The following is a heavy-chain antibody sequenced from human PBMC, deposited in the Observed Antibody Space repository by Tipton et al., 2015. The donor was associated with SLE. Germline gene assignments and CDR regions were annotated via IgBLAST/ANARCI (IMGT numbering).Heavy chain of an antibody. Sequence: RSLRLSCAASGFTFSSYAMHWVRQAPGKGLEWVAVISYDGSNKYYADSVKGRFTISRDNSKNTLYLQMNSLRAEDTAVYYCARDLWDSSSWYLGEAFDYWGQGTMVTVSS. V-gene: IGHV3-30-3*01. CDR1: GFTFSSYA. CDR2: ISYDGSNK. J-gene: IGHJ3*01. CDR3: ARDLWDSSSWYLGEAFDY. D-gene: IGHD6-13*01.